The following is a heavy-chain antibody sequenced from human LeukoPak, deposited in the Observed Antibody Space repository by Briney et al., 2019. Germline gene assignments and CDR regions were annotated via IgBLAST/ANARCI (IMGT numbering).Heavy chain of an antibody. D-gene: IGHD3-16*01. CDR2: ISSSSTII. CDR3: GASRQYVGAFDI. CDR1: GFTFSSYE. Sequence: GSLRLSCGASGFTFSSYELYWVRQAPGKGLEWISYISSSSTIIKYADSVRGRFTISRDDARESLYLQMSSLRADDTAIYYCGASRQYVGAFDIWGQGTLVTVSS. J-gene: IGHJ3*02. V-gene: IGHV3-48*03.